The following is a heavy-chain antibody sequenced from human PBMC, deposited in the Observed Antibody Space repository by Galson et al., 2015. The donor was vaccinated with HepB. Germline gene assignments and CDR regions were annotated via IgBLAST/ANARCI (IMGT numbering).Heavy chain of an antibody. CDR3: ASHGDYVRYYYYYYGMDV. D-gene: IGHD4-17*01. CDR2: INPSGGST. V-gene: IGHV1-46*01. CDR1: GYTFTSYY. Sequence: SVKVSCKASGYTFTSYYMHRVRQAPGQGLEWMGIINPSGGSTSYAQKFQGRVTMTRDTSTSTVYMELSSLRSEDTAVYYCASHGDYVRYYYYYYGMDVWGQGTTVTVSS. J-gene: IGHJ6*02.